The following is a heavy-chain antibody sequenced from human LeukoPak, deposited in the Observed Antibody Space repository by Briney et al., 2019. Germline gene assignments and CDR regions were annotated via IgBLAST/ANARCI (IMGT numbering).Heavy chain of an antibody. D-gene: IGHD1-26*01. V-gene: IGHV3-23*01. CDR1: GFTFSSYA. Sequence: PGGSLRLSCAASGFTFSSYAMSWVRQAPGKGLEWVSAISGSGGSTYYADSVKGRFAISRDNSKNTLYLQMNSLRAEDTAVYFCAKTAGSGSSSYAELDYWGQGTLVTVSS. CDR3: AKTAGSGSSSYAELDY. J-gene: IGHJ4*02. CDR2: ISGSGGST.